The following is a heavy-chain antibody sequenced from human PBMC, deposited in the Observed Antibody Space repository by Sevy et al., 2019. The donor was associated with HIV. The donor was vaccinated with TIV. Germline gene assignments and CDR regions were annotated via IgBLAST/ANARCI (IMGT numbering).Heavy chain of an antibody. D-gene: IGHD3-10*01. V-gene: IGHV3-21*01. CDR3: ARPYGSGSWEAFDI. J-gene: IGHJ3*02. CDR2: ISSRSNYI. CDR1: GFIFSTYT. Sequence: GGCLRLSCAASGFIFSTYTMNWVRQAPGKGLEWVSSISSRSNYIYYADSVKGRFTISRDNAKNSLYLQMNSLRAEDTAVYYCARPYGSGSWEAFDIWGQGTMVTVSS.